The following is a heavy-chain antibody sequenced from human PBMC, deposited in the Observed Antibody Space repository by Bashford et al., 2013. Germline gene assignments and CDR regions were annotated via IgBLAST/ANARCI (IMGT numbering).Heavy chain of an antibody. CDR3: AINEPDCSGGSCLTY. J-gene: IGHJ4*02. CDR2: ISTYNGNT. V-gene: IGHV1-8*01. Sequence: WVRQAPGQGLEWMGWISTYNGNTNYAQKFQGRVTMTRNTSISTAYMELSSLRSEDTAVYYCAINEPDCSGGSCLTYWGQGTLVTVSS. D-gene: IGHD2-15*01.